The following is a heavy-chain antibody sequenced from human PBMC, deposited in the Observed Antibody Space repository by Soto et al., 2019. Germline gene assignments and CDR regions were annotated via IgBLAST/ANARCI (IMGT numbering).Heavy chain of an antibody. CDR3: ARDHGGYGSGSYRDWFDP. D-gene: IGHD3-10*01. J-gene: IGHJ5*02. CDR1: GYTFTSYG. V-gene: IGHV1-18*01. Sequence: QVQLVQSGAEVKKPGASVKVSCKASGYTFTSYGISWVRQAPGQGLEWMGWISAYNGNTNYAQKLQGRVTMTTDTPTRTAYMELRSLGSDDTAVYYCARDHGGYGSGSYRDWFDPWGQGTLVTVSS. CDR2: ISAYNGNT.